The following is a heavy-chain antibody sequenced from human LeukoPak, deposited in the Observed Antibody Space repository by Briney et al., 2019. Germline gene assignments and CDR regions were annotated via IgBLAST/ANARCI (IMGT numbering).Heavy chain of an antibody. CDR2: IMPDGGGK. CDR3: AREVFSNDLDH. J-gene: IGHJ1*01. V-gene: IGHV3-7*01. CDR1: GFTFSSYW. Sequence: GGSLRLSCAASGFTFSSYWMSWVRQAPGKGLEWVASIMPDGGGKYYVDSVEGRFTISRDNAKNSLYLQMNSLRAEDTAVYYCAREVFSNDLDHCGQGTLVTVSS. D-gene: IGHD4-4*01.